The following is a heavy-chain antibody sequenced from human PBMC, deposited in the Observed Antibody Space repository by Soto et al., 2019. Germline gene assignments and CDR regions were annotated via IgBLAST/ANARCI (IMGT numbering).Heavy chain of an antibody. J-gene: IGHJ6*02. V-gene: IGHV4-39*01. CDR2: MLYSGLT. Sequence: PSETLSLTCSVSGYSVSSSDYYWAWIRQPPGKGLEWIGGMLYSGLTYYNLSLKSRVTLSVDTSKNQFSVRLNSVTASDTAVYYCAPLSVSLSGPYGIHVWGQGTTVTVSS. D-gene: IGHD2-15*01. CDR1: GYSVSSSDYY. CDR3: APLSVSLSGPYGIHV.